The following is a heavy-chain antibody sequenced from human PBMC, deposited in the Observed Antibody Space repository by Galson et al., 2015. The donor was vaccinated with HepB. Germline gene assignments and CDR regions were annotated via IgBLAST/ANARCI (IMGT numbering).Heavy chain of an antibody. CDR1: GFTFSSYA. D-gene: IGHD5-18*01. J-gene: IGHJ6*02. CDR2: ISGSGGST. Sequence: SLRLSCAASGFTFSSYAMSWVRQAPGKGLEWVSAISGSGGSTYYADSVKGRFTISRDNSKNTLYLQMNSLRAEDTAVYYCAKGDTAMEKTYRVYYYYGMDVWGQGTTVTVSS. V-gene: IGHV3-23*01. CDR3: AKGDTAMEKTYRVYYYYGMDV.